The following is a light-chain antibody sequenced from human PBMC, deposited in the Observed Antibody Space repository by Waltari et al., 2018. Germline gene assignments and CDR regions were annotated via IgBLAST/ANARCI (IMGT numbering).Light chain of an antibody. CDR3: TSYTTSFTVV. Sequence: QSALTQPASVSGSPGQSITISCTGTSRDIGGYNYVSWFQQHPGRAPKLIIYGVNNRPSGISNRFSGSKSGNTASLTISGLQAEDESHYYCTSYTTSFTVVFGGGTKLTVL. J-gene: IGLJ2*01. V-gene: IGLV2-14*03. CDR2: GVN. CDR1: SRDIGGYNY.